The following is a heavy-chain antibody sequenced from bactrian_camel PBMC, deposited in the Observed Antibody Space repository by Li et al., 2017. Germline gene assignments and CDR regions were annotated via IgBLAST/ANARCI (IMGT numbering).Heavy chain of an antibody. Sequence: VQLVESGGGLVQPGGSLKLSCAASGFTFSNYWMSWVRRAPGKGLEWVSSINTGVGKTRYVDSVAGRFTISRDNAKNTVFLQMNSLKSEDTALYYCARLSRTSSDPAEFGYWGQGTQVTVS. CDR1: GFTFSNYW. CDR3: ARLSRTSSDPAEFGY. V-gene: IGHV3S1*01. CDR2: INTGVGKT. J-gene: IGHJ6*01. D-gene: IGHD4*01.